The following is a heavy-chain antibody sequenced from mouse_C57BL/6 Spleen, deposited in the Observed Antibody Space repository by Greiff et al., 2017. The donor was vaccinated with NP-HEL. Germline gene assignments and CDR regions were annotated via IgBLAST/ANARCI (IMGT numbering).Heavy chain of an antibody. V-gene: IGHV1-42*01. CDR2: INPSTGGT. CDR3: ARTQALDY. D-gene: IGHD3-2*02. Sequence: VQLQQSGPELVKPGASVKISCKASGYSFTGYYMNWVKQSPEKSLEWIGEINPSTGGTTYNQKFKAKATLTVDKSSSTAYMQLKSLTSEDSAVYYCARTQALDYWGQGTTLTVSS. CDR1: GYSFTGYY. J-gene: IGHJ2*01.